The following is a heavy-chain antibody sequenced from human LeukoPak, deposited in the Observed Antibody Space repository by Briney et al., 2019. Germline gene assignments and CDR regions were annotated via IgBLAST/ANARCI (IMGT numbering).Heavy chain of an antibody. Sequence: GGSLRLSCAASGFTVSSNYMSWVRQDPGKGLEWVSVIYSGGTTYYADSVKGRFTISRDNSKNTLYFQMNSLRAEDTAVYYCARDPHASGWYDYWGQGTLVTVSS. V-gene: IGHV3-53*05. CDR1: GFTVSSNY. J-gene: IGHJ4*02. CDR3: ARDPHASGWYDY. CDR2: IYSGGTT. D-gene: IGHD6-19*01.